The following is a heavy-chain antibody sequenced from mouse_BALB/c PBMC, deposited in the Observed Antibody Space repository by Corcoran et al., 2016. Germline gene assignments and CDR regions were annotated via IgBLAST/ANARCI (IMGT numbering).Heavy chain of an antibody. D-gene: IGHD1-1*01. V-gene: IGHV9-3-1*01. CDR1: GYTFTNYG. CDR2: INTYTGEP. Sequence: QIQLVQSGPELKKPGVTVKISCKASGYTFTNYGMNWVKQAPGKGLKWMGWINTYTGEPTYADDFKGRFAFSLETSASTAYLQINNLKNEDTATYFCAITTVVATFAYWGQGTLVTVSA. CDR3: AITTVVATFAY. J-gene: IGHJ3*01.